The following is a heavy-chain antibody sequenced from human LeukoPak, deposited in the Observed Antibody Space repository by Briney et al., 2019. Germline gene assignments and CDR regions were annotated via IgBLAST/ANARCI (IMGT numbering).Heavy chain of an antibody. CDR1: GGSISSGGYS. J-gene: IGHJ4*02. D-gene: IGHD1-14*01. CDR3: ARGLYKGGYFDY. V-gene: IGHV4-30-4*07. Sequence: PSQTLSLTCAVSGGSISSGGYSWSWIRQPPGKGLEWIGYIYYSGSTYYNPSLKSRVTISVDTSKNQFSLKLSSVTAADTAVYYCARGLYKGGYFDYWGQGTLVTVSS. CDR2: IYYSGST.